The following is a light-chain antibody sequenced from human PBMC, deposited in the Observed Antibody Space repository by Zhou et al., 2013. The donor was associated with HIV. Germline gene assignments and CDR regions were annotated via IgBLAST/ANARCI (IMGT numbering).Light chain of an antibody. J-gene: IGKJ1*01. Sequence: DIQMTQSPSTLSASVGDRVTITCRASQSISRWVAWYQQKPAKAPRLLIYDASTLQSGVPSRFSGSGSGTDFTLTISSLQPGDFAIYYCQQTEGFPWTFGQGTKVEIK. CDR3: QQTEGFPWT. CDR1: QSISRW. CDR2: DAS. V-gene: IGKV1-12*02.